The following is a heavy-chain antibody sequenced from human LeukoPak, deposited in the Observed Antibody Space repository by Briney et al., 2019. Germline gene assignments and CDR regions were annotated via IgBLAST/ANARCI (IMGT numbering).Heavy chain of an antibody. J-gene: IGHJ4*02. Sequence: SETLSLTCAVYGGSFSGYYWSWIRQPPGKGLEWIGEINHSGSTNYNPSLKSRVTISVDTSKNQFSLKLSSVTAADTAVYYCAREWLVDYDSSGYYRGVFDYWGQGTLVTVSS. CDR2: INHSGST. CDR3: AREWLVDYDSSGYYRGVFDY. D-gene: IGHD3-22*01. CDR1: GGSFSGYY. V-gene: IGHV4-34*01.